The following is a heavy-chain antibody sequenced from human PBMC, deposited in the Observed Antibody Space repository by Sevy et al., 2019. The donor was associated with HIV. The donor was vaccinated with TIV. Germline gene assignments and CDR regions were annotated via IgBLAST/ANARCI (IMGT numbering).Heavy chain of an antibody. CDR3: AKDWMWESDHFRNYYGMNV. Sequence: GGSLRLSCAASGFTFSSYGMHWVRLAPGKGLEWVAVISYDGSNKFYVDSVKGRFTISRDNSKNTLYLQMNSLRAEDTAVYYCAKDWMWESDHFRNYYGMNVWGQGTTVTVSS. CDR1: GFTFSSYG. V-gene: IGHV3-30*18. J-gene: IGHJ6*02. CDR2: ISYDGSNK. D-gene: IGHD3-3*02.